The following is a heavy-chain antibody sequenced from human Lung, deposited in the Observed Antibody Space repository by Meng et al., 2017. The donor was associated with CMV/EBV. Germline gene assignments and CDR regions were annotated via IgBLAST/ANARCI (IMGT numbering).Heavy chain of an antibody. CDR2: LRYDGSNK. CDR1: GFTFSGYA. D-gene: IGHD1-26*01. J-gene: IGHJ4*02. V-gene: IGHV3-30*02. Sequence: GGSLRLSCAASGFTFSGYAMHWVRQAPGKGLEWVSFLRYDGSNKHYADSVKGRFTISRDNSENTLYLQMNSLRPEDTAVYYCAKTGSGSDVDSWGQGTLVTVSS. CDR3: AKTGSGSDVDS.